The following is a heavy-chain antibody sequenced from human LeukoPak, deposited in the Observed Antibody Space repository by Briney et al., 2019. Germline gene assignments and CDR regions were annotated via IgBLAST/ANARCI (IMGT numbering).Heavy chain of an antibody. Sequence: PGGSLRLSCAASGFTFSTDAMTWVRQAPGKGLQWVSAISGSGGDTYYEDSVKGRFTISRDNSKNMMYLQMNSLRAEGTAVYYCARDSSGWSKNYWGQGTLVTVSS. CDR3: ARDSSGWSKNY. CDR1: GFTFSTDA. D-gene: IGHD6-19*01. V-gene: IGHV3-23*01. CDR2: ISGSGGDT. J-gene: IGHJ4*02.